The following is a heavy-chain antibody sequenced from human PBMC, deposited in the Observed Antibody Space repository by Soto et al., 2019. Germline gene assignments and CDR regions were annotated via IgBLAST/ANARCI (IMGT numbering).Heavy chain of an antibody. Sequence: TSETLSLTCTVSGGSISTGGYYWNWIRQHPGKGLEWIGYIYYSGSTNYNPSLKSRVTISVDTSKNQFSLKLSSVTAADTAVYYCARRYGPGFDYWGQGTLVTVSS. V-gene: IGHV4-61*08. CDR2: IYYSGST. D-gene: IGHD4-17*01. CDR1: GGSISTGGYY. CDR3: ARRYGPGFDY. J-gene: IGHJ4*02.